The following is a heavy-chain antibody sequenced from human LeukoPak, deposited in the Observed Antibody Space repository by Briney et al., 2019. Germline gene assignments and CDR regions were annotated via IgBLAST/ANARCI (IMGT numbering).Heavy chain of an antibody. J-gene: IGHJ4*02. Sequence: SETLSLTCTVSGYSISSGYYWGWIRRPPGKGLEWIGSIYHSGSTYYNPPLKSRVTISVDTSKNQFSLKLSSVTAADTAVYYCARDHGIYYYDSSGYSAVDYWGQGTLVTVSS. V-gene: IGHV4-38-2*02. CDR2: IYHSGST. CDR3: ARDHGIYYYDSSGYSAVDY. CDR1: GYSISSGYY. D-gene: IGHD3-22*01.